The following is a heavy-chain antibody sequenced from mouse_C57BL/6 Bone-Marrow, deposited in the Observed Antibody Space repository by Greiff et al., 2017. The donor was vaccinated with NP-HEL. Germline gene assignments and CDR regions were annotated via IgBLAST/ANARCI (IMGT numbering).Heavy chain of an antibody. CDR2: INPNNGGT. J-gene: IGHJ2*01. V-gene: IGHV1-22*01. D-gene: IGHD4-1*02. Sequence: DVQLQESGPELVKPGASVKMSCKASGYTFTDYNMHWVKQSHGKSLEWIGYINPNNGGTSYNQKFKGKATLTVNKSSSTAYMELRSLTSEDSAVYYCARGEQLEEYYFDYWGQGTTLTVSS. CDR3: ARGEQLEEYYFDY. CDR1: GYTFTDYN.